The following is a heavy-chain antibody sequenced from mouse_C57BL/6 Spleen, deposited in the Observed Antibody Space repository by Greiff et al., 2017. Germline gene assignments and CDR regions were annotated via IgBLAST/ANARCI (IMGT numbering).Heavy chain of an antibody. CDR1: GYAFSSSW. V-gene: IGHV1-82*01. J-gene: IGHJ3*01. D-gene: IGHD3-2*02. CDR2: IYPGDGDT. CDR3: ARGRSSGYPFAY. Sequence: QVQLQQSGPELVKPGASVKISCKASGYAFSSSWMNWVKQRPGKGLEWIGRIYPGDGDTNYNGKFKGKATLTADKSSSTAYMQLSSLTSEDSAVYFCARGRSSGYPFAYWGQGTLVTVSA.